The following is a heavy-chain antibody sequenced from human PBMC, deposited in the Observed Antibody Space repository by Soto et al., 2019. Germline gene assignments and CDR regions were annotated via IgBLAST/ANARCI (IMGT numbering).Heavy chain of an antibody. J-gene: IGHJ2*01. V-gene: IGHV1-3*01. CDR2: INAGNGKT. D-gene: IGHD1-26*01. Sequence: QVQLVQSGAEVKKPGASVRVSCKASGYMFTVYPTHWVRQAPGQGPEWMGWINAGNGKTKYSQKLQGTVTITSDTSASTAYMELSSLRSEDTAMYYCARESKGSAWYFDRWGRGTPVTVSS. CDR3: ARESKGSAWYFDR. CDR1: GYMFTVYP.